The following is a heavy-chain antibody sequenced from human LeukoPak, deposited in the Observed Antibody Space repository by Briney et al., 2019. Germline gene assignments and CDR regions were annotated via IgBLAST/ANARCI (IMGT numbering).Heavy chain of an antibody. J-gene: IGHJ4*02. CDR2: IIPIFGTA. D-gene: IGHD3-22*01. V-gene: IGHV1-69*05. CDR3: ARGPITMITENSYYFDY. Sequence: SVKVSCKASGGTFSSYAISWVRQAPGQGLEWMGGIIPIFGTANYAQKFQGRVTSTTDESTSTAYMELSSLRSEDTAVYYCARGPITMITENSYYFDYWGQGTLVTVSS. CDR1: GGTFSSYA.